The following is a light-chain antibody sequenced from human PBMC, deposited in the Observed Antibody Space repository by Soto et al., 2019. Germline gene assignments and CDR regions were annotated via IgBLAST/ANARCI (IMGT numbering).Light chain of an antibody. Sequence: QAVLTPPPPVSAAPGQKVTISCSGSSSNIGGNSVSWYQQLPGTAPKLLIYDDNKRPSGIPDRFSGSKSGTSATLGITGFQTGDEADYYCGSWDSSLSAYVFGTGTKVPS. CDR2: DDN. V-gene: IGLV1-51*01. CDR1: SSNIGGNS. CDR3: GSWDSSLSAYV. J-gene: IGLJ1*01.